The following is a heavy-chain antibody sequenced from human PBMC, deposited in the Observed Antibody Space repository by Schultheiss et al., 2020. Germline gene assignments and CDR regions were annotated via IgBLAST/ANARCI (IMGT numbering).Heavy chain of an antibody. D-gene: IGHD3-3*01. Sequence: GGSLRLSCAASGFTFSSYWMHWVRQAPGKGLVWVSRINSDGSSTSYADSVKGRFTISRDNAKNTLYLQMNSLRAEDTAVYYCAVLRFLEWFDDAFDIWGQGTMVTV. CDR2: INSDGSST. CDR3: AVLRFLEWFDDAFDI. J-gene: IGHJ3*02. CDR1: GFTFSSYW. V-gene: IGHV3-74*01.